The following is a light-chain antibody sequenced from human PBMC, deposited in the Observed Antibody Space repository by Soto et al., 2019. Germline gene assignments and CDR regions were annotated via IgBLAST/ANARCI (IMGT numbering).Light chain of an antibody. V-gene: IGKV3-20*01. J-gene: IGKJ4*01. Sequence: EIVLTQSPDTLSLSPGERATLSCRASQSVRNNYLAWYQQKPGQAPRFLIFDASSRATGIPDRFSGSGSVTDFTLTISRLEPEDFAVYYCQQYGSTPLTFGGGTKV. CDR2: DAS. CDR3: QQYGSTPLT. CDR1: QSVRNNY.